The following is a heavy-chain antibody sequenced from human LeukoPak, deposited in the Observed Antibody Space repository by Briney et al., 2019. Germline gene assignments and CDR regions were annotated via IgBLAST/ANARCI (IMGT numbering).Heavy chain of an antibody. J-gene: IGHJ4*02. V-gene: IGHV3-30-3*01. Sequence: PGGSLRLSCAASGFTFSSYAMHWVRQAPGKGLEWVAVISYDGSNKYYADSVKGRFTISRDNSKNTLYLQMNSLRAEDTAVYDCARDEEQLVSSPFDYWGQGTLVTVSS. CDR3: ARDEEQLVSSPFDY. CDR2: ISYDGSNK. D-gene: IGHD6-13*01. CDR1: GFTFSSYA.